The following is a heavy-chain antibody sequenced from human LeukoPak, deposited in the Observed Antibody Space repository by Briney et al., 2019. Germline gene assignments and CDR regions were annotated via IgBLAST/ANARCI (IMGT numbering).Heavy chain of an antibody. CDR2: INPHSGGT. CDR1: GYTFTGYY. J-gene: IGHJ4*02. D-gene: IGHD6-19*01. CDR3: ARGMYSSGWYGSFDY. Sequence: ASVKVSCKASGYTFTGYYIHWVRQAPGQGFEWMGWINPHSGGTNYGQKFKGRVTMTRDTYISTAYMEVSRLTSDDTAVYYCARGMYSSGWYGSFDYWGQGTLVTVSS. V-gene: IGHV1-2*02.